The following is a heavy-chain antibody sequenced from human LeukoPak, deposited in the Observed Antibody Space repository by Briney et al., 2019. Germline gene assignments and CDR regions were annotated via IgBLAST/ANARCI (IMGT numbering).Heavy chain of an antibody. CDR1: GGSISSYY. V-gene: IGHV4-59*08. D-gene: IGHD3-22*01. Sequence: SETLSLTCIVSGGSISSYYWSWIRQPPGKGLEWIGYIYYSGSTNYNPSLKSRVTISVDTSKNQFSLKLSSVTAADTAVYYCARQDYYDSSDAFDIWGQGTMVTVSS. CDR2: IYYSGST. J-gene: IGHJ3*02. CDR3: ARQDYYDSSDAFDI.